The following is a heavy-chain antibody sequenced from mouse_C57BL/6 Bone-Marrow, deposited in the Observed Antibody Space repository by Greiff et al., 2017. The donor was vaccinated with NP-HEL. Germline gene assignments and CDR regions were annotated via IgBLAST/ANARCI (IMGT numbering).Heavy chain of an antibody. CDR3: ARDHWDGWYFDV. D-gene: IGHD4-1*01. CDR2: IYPRSGNT. CDR1: GYTFTSYG. J-gene: IGHJ1*03. Sequence: QVQLQQSGAELARPGASVKLSCTASGYTFTSYGISWVKQRTGQGLEWIGEIYPRSGNTYYNEKFKGKATLTADKSSSTAYMELRSLTSEDSAVYFCARDHWDGWYFDVWGTGTTVTVSS. V-gene: IGHV1-81*01.